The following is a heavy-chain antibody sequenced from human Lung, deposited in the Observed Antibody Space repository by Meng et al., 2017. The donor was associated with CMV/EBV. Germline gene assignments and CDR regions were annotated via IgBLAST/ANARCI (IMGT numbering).Heavy chain of an antibody. V-gene: IGHV6-1*01. Sequence: QVQLHQSGPGLVKPSHTLSLTCAISGDIVSSNSAAWHWIRQSPSRGLEWLGRTYYRSKWYHEYAVSVKSRITISPDTPKNQFSLQLNSMTPEDTAVYYCARGINGGCGDWGQGTLVTVSS. CDR1: GDIVSSNSAA. CDR2: TYYRSKWYH. D-gene: IGHD4-23*01. J-gene: IGHJ4*02. CDR3: ARGINGGCGD.